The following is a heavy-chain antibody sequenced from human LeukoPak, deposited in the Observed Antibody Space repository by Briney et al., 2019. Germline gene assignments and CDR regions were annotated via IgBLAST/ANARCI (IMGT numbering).Heavy chain of an antibody. CDR3: AKGTGRYWTFLDY. J-gene: IGHJ4*02. Sequence: PGGSLRLSCAASGFTFDDYAMHWVRQAPGKGLEWVSGISWNSGSIDYADSVKGRFTISRDNAKNSLYLQMNTLRPEDTVFYYCAKGTGRYWTFLDYWGQGTLVTVSS. CDR2: ISWNSGSI. V-gene: IGHV3-9*01. D-gene: IGHD1-26*01. CDR1: GFTFDDYA.